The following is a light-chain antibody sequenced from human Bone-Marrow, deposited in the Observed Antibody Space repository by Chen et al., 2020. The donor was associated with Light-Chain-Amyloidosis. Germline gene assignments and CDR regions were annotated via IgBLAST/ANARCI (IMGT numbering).Light chain of an antibody. Sequence: HELTQPPSVSVSPRQTARITCSGDDLPTKYAYWYQQKPGQAPVLVIPRDTERPSGISERFSGSSSGTTATLTISGVQAEDEADYHCQSADSSGTYEVIFGGGTKLTVL. CDR3: QSADSSGTYEVI. CDR1: DLPTKY. CDR2: RDT. V-gene: IGLV3-25*03. J-gene: IGLJ2*01.